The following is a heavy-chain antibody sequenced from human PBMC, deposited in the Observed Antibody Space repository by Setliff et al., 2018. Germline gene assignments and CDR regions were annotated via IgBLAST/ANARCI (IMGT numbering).Heavy chain of an antibody. V-gene: IGHV1-2*02. D-gene: IGHD2-2*02. CDR1: DYAFVSYG. J-gene: IGHJ4*02. CDR3: ARSRRYCSLTSCFTPLDY. Sequence: ASVKVSCKASDYAFVSYGLSWVRQSPGQGLEWMGWINPNSGGTTYAQKFQGRITMTRDTSLTTTYMELSGLRVEDTAVYYCARSRRYCSLTSCFTPLDYWGQGTLVTVSS. CDR2: INPNSGGT.